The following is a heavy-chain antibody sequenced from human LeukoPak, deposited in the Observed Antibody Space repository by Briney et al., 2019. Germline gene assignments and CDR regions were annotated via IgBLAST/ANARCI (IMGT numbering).Heavy chain of an antibody. CDR1: GGSISSNNYS. J-gene: IGHJ4*02. D-gene: IGHD1-26*01. Sequence: SETLSLTCTVSGGSISSNNYSCGWIRQPPGKGLEWIGSISYSGSTYYNPSLKSRVTISVDTSKNQFSLRLSSVTAADTALYYCARQWELNFDSWGQGTLVTVAS. CDR2: ISYSGST. CDR3: ARQWELNFDS. V-gene: IGHV4-39*01.